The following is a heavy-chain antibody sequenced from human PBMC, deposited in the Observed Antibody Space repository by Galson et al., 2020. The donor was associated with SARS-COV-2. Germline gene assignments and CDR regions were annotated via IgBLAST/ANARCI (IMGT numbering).Heavy chain of an antibody. V-gene: IGHV1-18*03. D-gene: IGHD3-10*01. Sequence: ASVKVSCKASGYTFTSYGISWVRQAPGQGLEWMGWISAYNGNTNYAQKLQGRVTMTTDTSTSTAYMELRSLRSDDMAVYYCASWFGELLWEAFDIWGQGTMVTVSS. CDR2: ISAYNGNT. CDR1: GYTFTSYG. CDR3: ASWFGELLWEAFDI. J-gene: IGHJ3*02.